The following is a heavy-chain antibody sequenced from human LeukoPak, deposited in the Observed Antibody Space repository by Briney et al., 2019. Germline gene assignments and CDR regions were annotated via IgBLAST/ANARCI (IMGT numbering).Heavy chain of an antibody. J-gene: IGHJ4*02. D-gene: IGHD3-9*01. CDR3: ATILTGYYRDY. Sequence: GGSLRLSCAASGFTFNNYWMHWVGQAPGKGLVWVSRINSDGSCTNYADSVKGRFTISRATAKNTLYLQMNSLRDEDTAVYYCATILTGYYRDYWGQGTLVTVSS. CDR2: INSDGSCT. V-gene: IGHV3-74*01. CDR1: GFTFNNYW.